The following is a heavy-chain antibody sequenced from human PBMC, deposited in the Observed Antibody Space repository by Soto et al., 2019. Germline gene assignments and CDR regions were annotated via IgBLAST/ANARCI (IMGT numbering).Heavy chain of an antibody. V-gene: IGHV3-30-3*01. CDR2: ILSDGSNK. Sequence: QVQLVESGGGVVQPGRSLRLSCAVSGFTLSSHAMHWVRQAPGKGLEWVALILSDGSNKYYADSVKGRFTTSRDNSKNTMYLQRNRLSVEDTAVSYCARDDEGGSDCHLGYWGQGALVTVSS. CDR3: ARDDEGGSDCHLGY. D-gene: IGHD1-26*01. J-gene: IGHJ4*02. CDR1: GFTLSSHA.